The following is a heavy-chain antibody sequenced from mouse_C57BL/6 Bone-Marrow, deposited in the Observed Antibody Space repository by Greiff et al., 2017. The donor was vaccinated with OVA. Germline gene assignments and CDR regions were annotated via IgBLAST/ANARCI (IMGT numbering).Heavy chain of an antibody. CDR2: INPSNGGT. Sequence: QVQLQQPGTELVKPGASVKLSCKASGYTFTSYWMHWVKQRPGQGLEWIGNINPSNGGTNYNEKFKSKATLTVDKSSSTAYMQRSSLTSEDAAVYYCAGANWAPYYFDYWGQGTTLTVSS. J-gene: IGHJ2*01. V-gene: IGHV1-53*01. CDR1: GYTFTSYW. D-gene: IGHD4-1*01. CDR3: AGANWAPYYFDY.